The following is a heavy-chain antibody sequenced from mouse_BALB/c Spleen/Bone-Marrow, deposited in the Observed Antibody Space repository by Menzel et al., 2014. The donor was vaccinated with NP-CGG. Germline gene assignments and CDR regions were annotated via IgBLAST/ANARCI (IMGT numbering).Heavy chain of an antibody. V-gene: IGHV14-3*02. CDR2: IDPANGNT. J-gene: IGHJ4*01. D-gene: IGHD2-3*01. CDR3: ARGLLQYYYAMDY. CDR1: GFNIKDTY. Sequence: EVMLAESGAELVKPGASVKLSCTASGFNIKDTYMHWVKQRPEQGLEWIGRIDPANGNTKYDPKFQGKATITADTSSNTAYLQLSSLTSEDTAVYYCARGLLQYYYAMDYWGQGTSVTVSS.